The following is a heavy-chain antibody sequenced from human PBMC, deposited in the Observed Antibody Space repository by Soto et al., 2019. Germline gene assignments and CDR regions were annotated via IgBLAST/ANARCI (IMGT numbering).Heavy chain of an antibody. V-gene: IGHV3-21*01. Sequence: GGSLRLSCAASGFTFSSYSMNWVRQAPGKGLEWVSSISSSSSYIYYADSVKGRFTISRDNAKNSLYLQMNSLRAEDTAVYYCARDGGETGTLHRVDYYYGMDVWGQGTTVTVSS. D-gene: IGHD1-1*01. CDR1: GFTFSSYS. CDR2: ISSSSSYI. J-gene: IGHJ6*02. CDR3: ARDGGETGTLHRVDYYYGMDV.